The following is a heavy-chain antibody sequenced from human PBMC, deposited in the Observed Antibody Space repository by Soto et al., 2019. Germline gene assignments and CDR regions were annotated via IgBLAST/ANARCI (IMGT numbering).Heavy chain of an antibody. CDR3: AKGAPDGGDYGDPTLWGMDV. V-gene: IGHV3-30*18. CDR1: GFTFSSYG. D-gene: IGHD4-17*01. CDR2: ISYDGSNK. Sequence: QVQLVESGGGVVQPGRSLRLSCAASGFTFSSYGMHWVRQAPGKGLEWVAVISYDGSNKYYADSVKGRFTISRDNSKNTLYLQMNSLRAEDTAVYYCAKGAPDGGDYGDPTLWGMDVWGQGTTVTVSS. J-gene: IGHJ6*02.